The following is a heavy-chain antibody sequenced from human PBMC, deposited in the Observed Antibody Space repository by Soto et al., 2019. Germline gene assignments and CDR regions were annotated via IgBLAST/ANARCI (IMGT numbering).Heavy chain of an antibody. CDR2: IKSKTDGGTT. CDR3: ARDGGYYDSSGYTPRNYFDY. V-gene: IGHV3-15*07. J-gene: IGHJ4*02. CDR1: GFTFSNAW. Sequence: GGSLRLSCAASGFTFSNAWMNWVRQAPGKGLEWVGRIKSKTDGGTTDYAAPVKGRFTISRDDSKNTLYLQMNSLKTEDTAVYYCARDGGYYDSSGYTPRNYFDYWGQGTLVTVSS. D-gene: IGHD3-22*01.